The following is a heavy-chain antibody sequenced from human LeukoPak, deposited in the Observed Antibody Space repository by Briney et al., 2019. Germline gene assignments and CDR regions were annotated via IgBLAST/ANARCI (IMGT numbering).Heavy chain of an antibody. CDR2: TYYRSKWYN. V-gene: IGHV6-1*01. CDR3: AGGYTYYDFWSGYRPDAFDI. Sequence: SQTLSLTCAISGGSVSSNSAAWNWIRQSPSRGLEWLGRTYYRSKWYNDYAVSVKSRITINPDTSKNQFSLQLDSVTPEDTALYYCAGGYTYYDFWSGYRPDAFDIWGQGTMVTVSS. CDR1: GGSVSSNSAA. J-gene: IGHJ3*02. D-gene: IGHD3-3*01.